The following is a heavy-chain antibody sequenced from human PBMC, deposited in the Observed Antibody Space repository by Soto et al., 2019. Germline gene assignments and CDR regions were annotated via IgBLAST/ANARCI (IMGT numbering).Heavy chain of an antibody. CDR2: ISGSGRGAATFYP. V-gene: IGHV3-23*01. D-gene: IGHD1-7*01. CDR1: GFTFTNYA. CDR3: APGADRTKVRLG. J-gene: IGHJ4*02. Sequence: GGSLRLSCAASGFTFTNYAMSWVRQAPGKGLEWVSTISGSGRGAATFYPYYADSVKGRFTISRDNSKNTQYLQMNSLRAEDTAVYYCAPGADRTKVRLGWGQGTLVTVSS.